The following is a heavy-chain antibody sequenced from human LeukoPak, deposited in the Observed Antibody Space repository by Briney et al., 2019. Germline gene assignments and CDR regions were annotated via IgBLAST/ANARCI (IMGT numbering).Heavy chain of an antibody. CDR1: GGSISSYY. CDR3: ARDQADYGDYVGAFDI. Sequence: SETLSLTCTVSGGSISSYYWSWIRQPPGKGLEWIGYIYYSGSTNYNPSLKSRVTRSVDTSKNQFSLKLSSVTAADTAVYYCARDQADYGDYVGAFDIWGQGTMVTVSS. J-gene: IGHJ3*02. D-gene: IGHD4-17*01. CDR2: IYYSGST. V-gene: IGHV4-59*01.